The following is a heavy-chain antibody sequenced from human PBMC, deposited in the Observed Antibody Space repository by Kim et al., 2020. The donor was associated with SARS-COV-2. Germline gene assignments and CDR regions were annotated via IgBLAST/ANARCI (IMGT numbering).Heavy chain of an antibody. V-gene: IGHV4-59*13. CDR2: IYYSGTT. Sequence: SETLSLTCTVSGDSISSYYWIWIRQLPGKGLEWMGNIYYSGTTEYSPSLKSRITISLDTPKNQFSLKLRSVTAADTAVYYCARDIRSGYGYYFYGMDVWG. J-gene: IGHJ6*01. CDR3: ARDIRSGYGYYFYGMDV. CDR1: GDSISSYY. D-gene: IGHD5-18*01.